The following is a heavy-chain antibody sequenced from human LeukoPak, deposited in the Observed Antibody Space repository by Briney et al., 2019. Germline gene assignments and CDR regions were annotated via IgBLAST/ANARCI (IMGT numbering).Heavy chain of an antibody. D-gene: IGHD2-2*01. Sequence: SETLSLTCTVSGGSISSGGYYCSWIRQHPGKGLEWIGYIYYSGSTYYNPSLKSRVTISVDTSKNQFSLKLSSVTAADTAVYYCARYCSSTSCYDLYWFDPWGQGTLVTVSS. CDR2: IYYSGST. CDR1: GGSISSGGYY. J-gene: IGHJ5*02. V-gene: IGHV4-31*03. CDR3: ARYCSSTSCYDLYWFDP.